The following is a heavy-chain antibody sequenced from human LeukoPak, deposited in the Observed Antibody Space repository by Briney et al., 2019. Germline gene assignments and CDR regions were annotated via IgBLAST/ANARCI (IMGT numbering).Heavy chain of an antibody. J-gene: IGHJ4*02. V-gene: IGHV4-59*01. Sequence: PSETLSLTCTVSGGSISSYYWSWIRQPPGKGLEWIGYIYYSGSTKYNPSLKSRVTISVDTSKNQFSLKLSSVTAADTAMYYCARGPARYCIDYWGQGTLVTVSS. CDR1: GGSISSYY. D-gene: IGHD6-13*01. CDR2: IYYSGST. CDR3: ARGPARYCIDY.